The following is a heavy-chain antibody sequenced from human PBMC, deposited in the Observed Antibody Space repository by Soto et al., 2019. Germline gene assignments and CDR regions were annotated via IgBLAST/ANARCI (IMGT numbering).Heavy chain of an antibody. CDR1: GFTFSSYD. J-gene: IGHJ1*01. CDR2: ISSDGST. D-gene: IGHD3-22*01. V-gene: IGHV3-64*04. CDR3: ARSLYDKSGYHHFQH. Sequence: GGSLRLSCSASGFTFSSYDIHWVRQAPGKGLEYVSSISSDGSTYYAVSVKGRFTISRDNSKNKVLLQMNSLRVEDTAVYYCARSLYDKSGYHHFQHWGQGTLVTVSS.